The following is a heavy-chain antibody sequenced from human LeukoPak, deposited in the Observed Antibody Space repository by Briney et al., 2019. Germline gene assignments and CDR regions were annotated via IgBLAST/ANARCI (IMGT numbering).Heavy chain of an antibody. CDR2: IYWDDDK. V-gene: IGHV2-5*02. CDR3: AHSHDSSGYYQYYFDY. CDR1: GVSLSPSGGG. Sequence: ESGPTLVKPTQTLTLTCTFSGVSLSPSGGGGGWIRQPPGKALGWLALIYWDDDKRYSPSLKSRLTITKDTSKNQVVLTMTNMDPVDTATYYCAHSHDSSGYYQYYFDYWGQGTLVTVSS. J-gene: IGHJ4*02. D-gene: IGHD3-22*01.